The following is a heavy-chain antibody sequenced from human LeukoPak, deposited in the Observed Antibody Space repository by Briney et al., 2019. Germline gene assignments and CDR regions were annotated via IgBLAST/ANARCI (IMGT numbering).Heavy chain of an antibody. J-gene: IGHJ5*02. D-gene: IGHD3-16*01. Sequence: ASVTVSCKASGYTFTTYGIGWVRQAPGQGLEWMGWISGYNGNTNYAQKFQGRVTMTTDTSTSTAYMELRSLRSDDTAVYYCARTSHESVLYWSDPWGQGTLVNVSS. CDR2: ISGYNGNT. CDR3: ARTSHESVLYWSDP. CDR1: GYTFTTYG. V-gene: IGHV1-18*01.